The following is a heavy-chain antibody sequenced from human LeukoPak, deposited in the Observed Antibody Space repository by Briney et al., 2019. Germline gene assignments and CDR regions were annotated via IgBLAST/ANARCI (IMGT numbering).Heavy chain of an antibody. J-gene: IGHJ3*02. CDR1: GGSISSYY. CDR2: IYTSGST. V-gene: IGHV4-4*07. CDR3: ARGGYCSSTSCYGDAFDI. D-gene: IGHD2-2*01. Sequence: SQTLSLTCTVSGGSISSYYWSWIRQPAGKGLEWIGRIYTSGSTNYNPSLKSRVTMSVDTSKNQFSLKLSSVTAADTAVYYCARGGYCSSTSCYGDAFDIWGQGTMVTVSS.